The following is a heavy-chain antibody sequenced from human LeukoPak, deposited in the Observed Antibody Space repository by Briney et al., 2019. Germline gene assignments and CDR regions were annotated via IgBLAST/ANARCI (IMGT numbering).Heavy chain of an antibody. J-gene: IGHJ4*02. D-gene: IGHD6-19*01. CDR1: GFTFSSYA. CDR2: ISGSGGST. Sequence: GGSLRLSCAASGFTFSSYAMSWVRQAPGKGLEWVSAISGSGGSTYYADSVKGRFTISRDNSKNTLYLQMNSLRAEDTAVYYRAKGTAVAGIFFDYWGQGTLVTVSS. V-gene: IGHV3-23*01. CDR3: AKGTAVAGIFFDY.